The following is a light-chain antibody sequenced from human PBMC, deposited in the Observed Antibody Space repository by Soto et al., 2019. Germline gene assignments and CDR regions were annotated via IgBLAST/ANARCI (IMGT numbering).Light chain of an antibody. CDR1: QSIGSW. J-gene: IGKJ2*01. CDR2: KAS. Sequence: DNQMTQSPSTLSASVGDSVTITCRASQSIGSWLAWYKQTPGEAPKLLIYKASTLQSGVPTRFSGSGSGTKFTLNISSLQPDDFATYYCQQYKTYPSTFGQVTKLDIK. CDR3: QQYKTYPST. V-gene: IGKV1-5*03.